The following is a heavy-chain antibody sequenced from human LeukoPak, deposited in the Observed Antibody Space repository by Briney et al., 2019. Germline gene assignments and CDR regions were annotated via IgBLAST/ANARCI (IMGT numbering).Heavy chain of an antibody. CDR2: ISAYNGNT. J-gene: IGHJ6*03. Sequence: ASVKVSCKASGYTFTSYGISWVRQAPGQGLEWMGWISAYNGNTNYAQKLQGRVTMTTDTSTSTAYMELRSLRSDDTAVYYCAREVNEGSGYEGGYYYYMDVWGKGTTVTVSS. CDR1: GYTFTSYG. CDR3: AREVNEGSGYEGGYYYYMDV. V-gene: IGHV1-18*01. D-gene: IGHD5-12*01.